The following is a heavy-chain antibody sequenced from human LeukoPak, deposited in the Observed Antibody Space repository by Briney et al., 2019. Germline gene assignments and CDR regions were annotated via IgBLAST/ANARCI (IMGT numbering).Heavy chain of an antibody. CDR3: ARFVPELAFDI. D-gene: IGHD1-14*01. V-gene: IGHV4-31*03. CDR1: GGSISSSGFY. J-gene: IGHJ3*02. Sequence: SETLSLTCTVSGGSISSSGFYWGWIRQPPGKGLEWIGYIYYSGSTYYNPSLKSRVTISVDTSKNQFSLKLSSVTAADTAVYYCARFVPELAFDIWGQGTMVTVSS. CDR2: IYYSGST.